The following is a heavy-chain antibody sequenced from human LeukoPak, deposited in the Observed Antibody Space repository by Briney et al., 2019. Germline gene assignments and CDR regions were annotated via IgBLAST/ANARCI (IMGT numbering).Heavy chain of an antibody. V-gene: IGHV3-30*04. J-gene: IGHJ5*02. CDR2: ISYDGSNK. Sequence: PGGSLRLSCAASGFTFSSYAMHWVRQAPGKGLEWVAVISYDGSNKYYADSVKGRFTISRDNSKNTLYLQMNSLRAEDTAVYYCARTPAAMFVQNWFDPWGQGTLVTVSS. CDR3: ARTPAAMFVQNWFDP. CDR1: GFTFSSYA. D-gene: IGHD2-2*01.